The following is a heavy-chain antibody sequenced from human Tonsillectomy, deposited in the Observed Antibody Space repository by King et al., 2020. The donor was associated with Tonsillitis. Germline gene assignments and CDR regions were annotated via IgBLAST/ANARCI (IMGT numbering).Heavy chain of an antibody. J-gene: IGHJ5*02. CDR3: ARTPADILTGYPLGGGWFDP. CDR1: GGSISSGGYS. CDR2: IYHSGST. V-gene: IGHV4-30-2*01. D-gene: IGHD3-9*01. Sequence: QLQESGSRLVKPSQTLSLTCAVSGGSISSGGYSWSWIRQPPGKGLEWIGYIYHSGSTYYNPSLKSRVTISVDRSKNQFSLKLSSVTAADTAVYYCARTPADILTGYPLGGGWFDPWGQGTLVTVSS.